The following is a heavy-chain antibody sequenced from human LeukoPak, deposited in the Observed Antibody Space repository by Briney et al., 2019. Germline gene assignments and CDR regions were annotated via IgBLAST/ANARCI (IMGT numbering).Heavy chain of an antibody. CDR1: GFDFGAYE. Sequence: GGSLRLSCAASGFDFGAYEMNWVRQAPGKGPEWVAYFAGSDTTKYYADSVRGRFTISRDNAKKSLYLQMNSLRAEDTALYYCTTLGYHPDSWGQGTLVTVSS. J-gene: IGHJ4*02. V-gene: IGHV3-48*03. CDR2: FAGSDTTK. CDR3: TTLGYHPDS. D-gene: IGHD3-22*01.